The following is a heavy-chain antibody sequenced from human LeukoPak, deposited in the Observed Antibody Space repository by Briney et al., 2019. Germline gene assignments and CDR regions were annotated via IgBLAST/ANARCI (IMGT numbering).Heavy chain of an antibody. Sequence: GGSLRLSCAASGFTFSSYAMSWVRQAPGKGLEWVSAISGSGGSTYYADSVKGRFTISRDNSKNTLYLQMNSLRAEDTAVYYCAKVNSPRYCGSTSCYALDYWGQGTLVTVSS. CDR2: ISGSGGST. V-gene: IGHV3-23*01. J-gene: IGHJ4*02. D-gene: IGHD2-2*01. CDR1: GFTFSSYA. CDR3: AKVNSPRYCGSTSCYALDY.